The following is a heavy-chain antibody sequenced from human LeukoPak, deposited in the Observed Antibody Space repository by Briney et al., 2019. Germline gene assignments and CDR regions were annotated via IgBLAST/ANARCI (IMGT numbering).Heavy chain of an antibody. V-gene: IGHV3-33*03. Sequence: GRSLRLSCTVSGFTFSTYAMHWVRQAPGKGLEWVAVIAYDGSNTYYLDSVKGRFTISRDNSANTLYLQMNSLRAEDTAVYYCAKDIGSTSLYNWFDPWGQGTLVTVSS. CDR3: AKDIGSTSLYNWFDP. J-gene: IGHJ5*02. D-gene: IGHD2-2*01. CDR2: IAYDGSNT. CDR1: GFTFSTYA.